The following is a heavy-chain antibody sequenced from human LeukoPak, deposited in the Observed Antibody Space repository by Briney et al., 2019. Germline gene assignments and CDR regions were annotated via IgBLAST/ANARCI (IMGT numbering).Heavy chain of an antibody. V-gene: IGHV4-39*07. Sequence: SETLSLTCTVSGGSISSSSYYWGWIRQPPGEGLEWIGSIYYSGSTYYNPSLKSRVTISVDTSKNQFSLKLSSVTAADTAVYYCARGPVAPFDYWGQGTLVTVSS. J-gene: IGHJ4*02. D-gene: IGHD6-19*01. CDR2: IYYSGST. CDR1: GGSISSSSYY. CDR3: ARGPVAPFDY.